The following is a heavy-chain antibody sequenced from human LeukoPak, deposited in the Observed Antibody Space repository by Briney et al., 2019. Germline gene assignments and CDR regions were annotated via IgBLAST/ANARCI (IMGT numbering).Heavy chain of an antibody. J-gene: IGHJ4*02. CDR3: ARGSQDSSGYYYVGFDY. CDR1: GGTFSSYA. Sequence: SVKVSCKASGGTFSSYAISWVRQVPGQGLEWVGGIIPIFGTANYAQKFQGRVTITTDESTSTAYMELSSLRSEDTAVYYCARGSQDSSGYYYVGFDYWGQGTLVTVSS. D-gene: IGHD3-22*01. V-gene: IGHV1-69*05. CDR2: IIPIFGTA.